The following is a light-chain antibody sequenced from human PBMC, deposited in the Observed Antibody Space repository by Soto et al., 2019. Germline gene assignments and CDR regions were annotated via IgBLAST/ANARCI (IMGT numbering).Light chain of an antibody. Sequence: QSVLTQPPSASGSPGQSVTISCTGTSSDVGGYNYVSWCQQHPGKAPKLMIYEVSKRPSGVPDRFSGSKSGNTASLTVSGLQAEDEADYYCSSYAGSIFYVFGTGTKVTVL. CDR1: SSDVGGYNY. J-gene: IGLJ1*01. V-gene: IGLV2-8*01. CDR2: EVS. CDR3: SSYAGSIFYV.